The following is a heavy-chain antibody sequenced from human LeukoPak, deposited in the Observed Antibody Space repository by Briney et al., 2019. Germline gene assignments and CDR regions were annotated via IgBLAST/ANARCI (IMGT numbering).Heavy chain of an antibody. V-gene: IGHV3-48*01. J-gene: IGHJ4*02. D-gene: IGHD6-19*01. CDR2: ISSSTTI. CDR1: GFTFSSYS. CDR3: ASAPSCGSGCKPGY. Sequence: GGSLRLSCAASGFTFSSYSINWVRQAPGKGLEWVSYISSSTTIYYADSVKGRFTISRDNAKNSLYLQMNSLRAEDTAVYYCASAPSCGSGCKPGYWGQGTLVTVSS.